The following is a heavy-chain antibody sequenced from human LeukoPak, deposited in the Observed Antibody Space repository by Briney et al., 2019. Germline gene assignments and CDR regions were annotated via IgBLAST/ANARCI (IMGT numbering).Heavy chain of an antibody. CDR2: ISSSSSYI. J-gene: IGHJ3*02. Sequence: GGSLRLSCAASGFTFSSYSMNWVRPAPGKGLEWVSSISSSSSYIYYADSVKGRFTISRDNAKNSLYLQMNSLRAEDTAVYYCARGAKGGAYAFDIWGQGTMVTVSS. D-gene: IGHD3-16*01. CDR1: GFTFSSYS. CDR3: ARGAKGGAYAFDI. V-gene: IGHV3-21*01.